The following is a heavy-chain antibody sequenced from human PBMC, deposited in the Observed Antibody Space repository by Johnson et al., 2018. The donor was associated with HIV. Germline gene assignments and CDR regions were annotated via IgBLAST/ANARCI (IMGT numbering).Heavy chain of an antibody. CDR2: LKSRTDGETA. CDR1: GFTFSSYA. Sequence: VQLVESGGGVVQPGRPLRLSCAASGFTFSSYAMHWVRQAPGKGLEWVGRLKSRTDGETADYAAPVKGRFTISRDDSKNTLYLQMNSLTTEDTAVYYCTTAIVIDAFDIWGQGTVVTVSS. D-gene: IGHD3-16*02. V-gene: IGHV3-15*01. CDR3: TTAIVIDAFDI. J-gene: IGHJ3*02.